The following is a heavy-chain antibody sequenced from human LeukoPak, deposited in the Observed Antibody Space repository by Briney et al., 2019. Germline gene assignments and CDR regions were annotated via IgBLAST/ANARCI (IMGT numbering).Heavy chain of an antibody. CDR2: IYYSGST. D-gene: IGHD1-26*01. V-gene: IGHV4-59*01. CDR1: GGSISGYY. CDR3: ARGREWEPKVFDY. Sequence: PSETLSLTCTVSGGSISGYYWSWIRQPPGKGLEWIGYIYYSGSTNYNPSPKSRVTISVDTSKNQFSLKLSSVTAADTAVYYCARGREWEPKVFDYWGQGTLVTVSS. J-gene: IGHJ4*02.